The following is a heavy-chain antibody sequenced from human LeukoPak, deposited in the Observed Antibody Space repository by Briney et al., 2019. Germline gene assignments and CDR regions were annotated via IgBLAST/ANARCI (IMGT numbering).Heavy chain of an antibody. CDR2: IYNSGNT. CDR1: GGSISNYF. V-gene: IGHV4-59*01. Sequence: SETLSLTCTVSGGSISNYFWNWIRQSPGKGLEWIGYIYNSGNTKYNPSLKSRDTVSVDTSKNQFSLKLSSVTAADTAVYYCARASFNTYGIDGFDYWGQGTLVTVSS. J-gene: IGHJ4*02. CDR3: ARASFNTYGIDGFDY. D-gene: IGHD5-24*01.